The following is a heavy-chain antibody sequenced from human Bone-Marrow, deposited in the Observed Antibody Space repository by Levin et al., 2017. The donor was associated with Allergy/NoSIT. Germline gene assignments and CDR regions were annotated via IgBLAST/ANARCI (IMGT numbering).Heavy chain of an antibody. CDR3: ARVEDHYGTGSYDHVLLH. V-gene: IGHV1-18*01. D-gene: IGHD5-18*01. CDR2: INVYNDQT. Sequence: GESLKISCKTSGYNFRTYAVTWVRQAPGQGLEWMGWINVYNDQTRYAQKFQDRVTLTTDTSTATAYLELKSHRSDDTAVYYCARVEDHYGTGSYDHVLLHWGQGTLVTVSS. J-gene: IGHJ4*02. CDR1: GYNFRTYA.